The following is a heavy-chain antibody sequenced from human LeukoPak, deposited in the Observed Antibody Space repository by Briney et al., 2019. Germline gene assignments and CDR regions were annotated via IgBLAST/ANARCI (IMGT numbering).Heavy chain of an antibody. V-gene: IGHV3-21*04. Sequence: PGGSLRLSCAASGFTFSIYAMNWVRQAPGEGLEWVSSIGGSSTSLYYADSLKGRFTISRDNSKNTLYLQMNSLRAEDTAVYYCASGVVYSSGWFTHVDYGMDVWGQGTTVTVSS. J-gene: IGHJ6*02. CDR1: GFTFSIYA. CDR3: ASGVVYSSGWFTHVDYGMDV. CDR2: IGGSSTSL. D-gene: IGHD6-19*01.